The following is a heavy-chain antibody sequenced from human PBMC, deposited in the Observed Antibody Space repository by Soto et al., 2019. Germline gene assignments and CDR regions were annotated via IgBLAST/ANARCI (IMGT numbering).Heavy chain of an antibody. D-gene: IGHD5-12*01. CDR1: GGSISSYY. CDR2: IYYSGST. J-gene: IGHJ4*02. CDR3: AGKDIVATWDKNIPIDY. V-gene: IGHV4-59*01. Sequence: PSETLSLTCTVSGGSISSYYWSWIRQPPGKGLEWIGYIYYSGSTNYNPSLKSRVTISVDTSKNQFSLKLSSVTAADTAVYYCAGKDIVATWDKNIPIDYWGQGTLVTVSS.